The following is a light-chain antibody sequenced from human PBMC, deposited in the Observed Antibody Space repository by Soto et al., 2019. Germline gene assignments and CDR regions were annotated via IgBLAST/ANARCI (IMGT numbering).Light chain of an antibody. CDR1: QGISRW. J-gene: IGKJ5*01. CDR2: GAS. CDR3: QQANSLPLT. Sequence: DIQMTQSPSFVSASVGDRVTITCRASQGISRWLAWYQQRPGKAPELLIYGASSVQSGVPSRISGSGSGTDVTLTSSSVQPEDWATYYSQQANSLPLTFGQGTRLEIK. V-gene: IGKV1-12*01.